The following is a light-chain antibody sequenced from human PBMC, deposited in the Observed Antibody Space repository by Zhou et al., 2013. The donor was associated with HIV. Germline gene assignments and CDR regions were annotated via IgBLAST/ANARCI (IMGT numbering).Light chain of an antibody. CDR1: QSVSSSY. CDR2: GAS. Sequence: EIVLTQSPGTLSLSPGERATLSCRASQSVSSSYLAWYQQKPGQAPRLLIYGASSRATGIPDRFSGTGSGTDFTLTIARLEPEDFAVYYCQQYSNLPLTFGGGTKVETK. V-gene: IGKV3-20*01. J-gene: IGKJ4*01. CDR3: QQYSNLPLT.